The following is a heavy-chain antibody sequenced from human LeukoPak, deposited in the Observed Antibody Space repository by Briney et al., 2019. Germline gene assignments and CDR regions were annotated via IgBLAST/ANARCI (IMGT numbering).Heavy chain of an antibody. CDR2: IYYSGST. V-gene: IGHV4-30-4*01. CDR1: GGSISSGDYY. J-gene: IGHJ4*02. CDR3: ARGVELWLLSYFDY. D-gene: IGHD5-18*01. Sequence: SQTLSLTCTVSGGSISSGDYYWSWIRQPPGKGLEWIGYIYYSGSTYYNPSLKSRVTISVDTSKNQFSLKLSSVTAADTAVYYCARGVELWLLSYFDYWGQETLVTVSS.